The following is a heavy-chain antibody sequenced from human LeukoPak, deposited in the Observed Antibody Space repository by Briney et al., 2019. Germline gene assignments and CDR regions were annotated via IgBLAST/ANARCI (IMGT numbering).Heavy chain of an antibody. D-gene: IGHD2-15*01. Sequence: GGSLRLSCAASGFTFSTYGMNWVRQAPGKGLEWVSYISSTSSTIYYADSVKGRFTISRDNAKNSLYLQMNSLRAEDTAVYYCARDIVVVVATDYYFDYWGQGTLVTVSS. CDR2: ISSTSSTI. J-gene: IGHJ4*02. CDR1: GFTFSTYG. V-gene: IGHV3-48*01. CDR3: ARDIVVVVATDYYFDY.